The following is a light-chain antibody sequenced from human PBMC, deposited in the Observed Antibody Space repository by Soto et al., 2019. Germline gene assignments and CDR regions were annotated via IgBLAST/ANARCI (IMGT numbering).Light chain of an antibody. J-gene: IGKJ1*01. CDR3: QQYGSSPKT. CDR1: QSARSN. V-gene: IGKV3-20*01. CDR2: GAS. Sequence: ELLMTQSPATLSVSPVERATLSCRASQSARSNLAWYQHKPGQAPRLLIYGASSRATGIPDRFSGSGSGTDFTLTISRLEPEDFAVYYCQQYGSSPKTFGQGTKVDIK.